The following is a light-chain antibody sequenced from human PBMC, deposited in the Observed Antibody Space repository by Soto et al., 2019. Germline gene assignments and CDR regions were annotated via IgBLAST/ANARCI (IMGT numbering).Light chain of an antibody. CDR1: QGIRND. V-gene: IGKV1-6*01. CDR3: LQDYNYPRT. CDR2: AAA. Sequence: AIQMTQSPASLSASVGDSVTITCRASQGIRNDLGWYQQKPGKAPKLLIYAAASLQSGVPSRFSGSGSGTDFTLTISSLQPEDFATYYCLQDYNYPRTFGQGTKVEFK. J-gene: IGKJ1*01.